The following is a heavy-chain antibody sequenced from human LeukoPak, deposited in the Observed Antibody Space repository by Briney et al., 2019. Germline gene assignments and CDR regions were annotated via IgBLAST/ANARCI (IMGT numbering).Heavy chain of an antibody. Sequence: SVKVSCKASGGTFSSYAISWVRQAPGQGLERMGGIIPIFGTANYAQKFQGRVTITTDESTSTAYMELSSLRSEDTAVYYCAKGGLYSSASWFDPWGQGTLVTVSS. D-gene: IGHD6-6*01. V-gene: IGHV1-69*05. CDR2: IIPIFGTA. J-gene: IGHJ5*02. CDR1: GGTFSSYA. CDR3: AKGGLYSSASWFDP.